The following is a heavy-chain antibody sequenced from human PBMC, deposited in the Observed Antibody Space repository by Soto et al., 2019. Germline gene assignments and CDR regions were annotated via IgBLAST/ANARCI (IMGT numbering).Heavy chain of an antibody. CDR2: INHSGST. CDR3: ARAPGLKYYYYYYGMDV. V-gene: IGHV4-34*01. J-gene: IGHJ6*02. Sequence: SETLSLTCAVYGGSFSGYYWSWIRQPPGKGLEWIGEINHSGSTNYNPSLKSRVTISVDTSKNQFSLKLSSVTAADTAVYYCARAPGLKYYYYYYGMDVWGQGTRSRSP. D-gene: IGHD3-9*01. CDR1: GGSFSGYY.